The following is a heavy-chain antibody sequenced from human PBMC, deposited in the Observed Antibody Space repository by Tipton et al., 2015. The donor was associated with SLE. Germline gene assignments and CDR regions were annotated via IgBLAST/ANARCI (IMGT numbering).Heavy chain of an antibody. CDR1: SDSISTGNYY. V-gene: IGHV4-61*02. J-gene: IGHJ3*02. D-gene: IGHD1-26*01. CDR3: ARGPGSESGEAFDI. Sequence: TLSLTCTVSSDSISTGNYYWSWIRQPAGKGLEWIGRIYPSVTTNYNPSLTSQVTMSIDTSKNQFSLKLSSVAAADTAVYYCARGPGSESGEAFDIWGQGTMVTVSS. CDR2: IYPSVTT.